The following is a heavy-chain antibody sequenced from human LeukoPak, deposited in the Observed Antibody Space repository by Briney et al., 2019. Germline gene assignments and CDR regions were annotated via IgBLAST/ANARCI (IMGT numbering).Heavy chain of an antibody. CDR1: GLTVSTNY. Sequence: QPGGSLRLSCAASGLTVSTNYMSWVRQAPGKGLEWVSVIYSGGRTYYADSVKGRFTISRDNSKNTLYLQMNSLRAEDTAVYYCAREWGGHWFDPWGQGTLVTVSS. CDR3: AREWGGHWFDP. J-gene: IGHJ5*02. V-gene: IGHV3-66*01. D-gene: IGHD3-16*01. CDR2: IYSGGRT.